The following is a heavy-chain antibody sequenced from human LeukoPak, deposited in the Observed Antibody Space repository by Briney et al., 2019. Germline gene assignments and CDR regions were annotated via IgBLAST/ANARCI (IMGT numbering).Heavy chain of an antibody. D-gene: IGHD6-13*01. V-gene: IGHV4-4*07. Sequence: PSETLSLTCTVSGGSFTSYYWNWIRQPVGKGLESIGRIYTSGSTNYNPSLKSRVTMSVDTSKNQFSLRVSSMTAADTAVYYCARAGDSTSPLDYWGQGTLVTVSS. J-gene: IGHJ4*02. CDR1: GGSFTSYY. CDR3: ARAGDSTSPLDY. CDR2: IYTSGST.